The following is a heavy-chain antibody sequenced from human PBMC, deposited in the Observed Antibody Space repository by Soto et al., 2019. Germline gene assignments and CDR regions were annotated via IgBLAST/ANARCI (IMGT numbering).Heavy chain of an antibody. CDR3: ARNPGPYYYDSSGYYYYFDY. D-gene: IGHD3-22*01. CDR2: IYYSGST. CDR1: GGSISSGGYY. V-gene: IGHV4-31*03. Sequence: SETLSLTCTVSGGSISSGGYYWIWIRHHPGKGLEWIGYIYYSGSTYYNPSLKSRVTISVDTSKNQFSLKLSSVTAADTAVYYCARNPGPYYYDSSGYYYYFDYWGQGTLVTVSS. J-gene: IGHJ4*02.